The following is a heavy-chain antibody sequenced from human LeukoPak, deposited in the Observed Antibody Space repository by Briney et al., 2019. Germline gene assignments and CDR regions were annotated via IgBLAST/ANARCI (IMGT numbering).Heavy chain of an antibody. CDR1: GFTFSSYG. CDR2: ISYDGSNK. CDR3: AGGDIAAQGYGMDV. V-gene: IGHV3-33*05. J-gene: IGHJ6*02. Sequence: PGGSLRLSCAASGFTFSSYGMHWVRQAPGKGLEWVAVISYDGSNKYYADSVKGRFTISRDNSKNTLYLQMNSLRAEDTAVYYCAGGDIAAQGYGMDVWGQGTTVTVSS. D-gene: IGHD6-6*01.